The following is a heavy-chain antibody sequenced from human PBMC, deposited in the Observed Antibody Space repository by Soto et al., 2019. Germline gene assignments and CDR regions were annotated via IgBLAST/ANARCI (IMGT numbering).Heavy chain of an antibody. Sequence: SVKVSCKASGGTFSSYTISWARQAPGQGLEWMGRIIPILGIANYAQKFQGRVTITADKSTSTAYMELSRLRSDDTAVYYCARADYYDSSGNWFDPCGQGTLVTVSS. CDR1: GGTFSSYT. CDR2: IIPILGIA. V-gene: IGHV1-69*02. D-gene: IGHD3-22*01. J-gene: IGHJ5*02. CDR3: ARADYYDSSGNWFDP.